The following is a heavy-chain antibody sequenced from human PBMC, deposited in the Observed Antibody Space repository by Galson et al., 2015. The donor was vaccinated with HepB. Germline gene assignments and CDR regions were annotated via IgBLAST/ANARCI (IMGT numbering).Heavy chain of an antibody. Sequence: SVKVSCKASGNTFSNYYMHWVRQAPGQGLEWMGVINRSVGTTNYAQKFQGRVTMTRDTSTNTVYMELSSLRSDDTAVYYCARGEHAFDIWGQGTMVTASS. J-gene: IGHJ3*02. CDR3: ARGEHAFDI. CDR2: INRSVGTT. CDR1: GNTFSNYY. V-gene: IGHV1-46*01.